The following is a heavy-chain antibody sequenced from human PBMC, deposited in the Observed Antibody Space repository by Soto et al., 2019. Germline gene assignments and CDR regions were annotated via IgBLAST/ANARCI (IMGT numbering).Heavy chain of an antibody. CDR1: VTVTSNY. D-gene: IGHD6-19*01. CDR2: IYSAGST. Sequence: EVQLVESGGGLVQPGGSLRLSCAASVTVTSNYMTWVRQAPGKGLEWGSAIYSAGSTYYEDSVTGRFTISRDNSRNTLYLQMNGLRAEDTAVYYCARDTVAVAGKDYWGQGTLVTVSS. V-gene: IGHV3-66*01. CDR3: ARDTVAVAGKDY. J-gene: IGHJ4*02.